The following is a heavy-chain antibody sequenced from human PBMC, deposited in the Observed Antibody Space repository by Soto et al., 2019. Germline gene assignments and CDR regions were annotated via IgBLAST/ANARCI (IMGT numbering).Heavy chain of an antibody. V-gene: IGHV3-73*01. J-gene: IGHJ4*02. Sequence: GGSLRLSCAASGFTFSGSAMHWFRQASGKGLEWVGRIRSKANSYATAYAASVKGRFTISRDDSKNTAYLQMNSLKTEDTAVYYCTRRTGTTGFDYWGQGTLVTVSS. D-gene: IGHD1-1*01. CDR3: TRRTGTTGFDY. CDR1: GFTFSGSA. CDR2: IRSKANSYAT.